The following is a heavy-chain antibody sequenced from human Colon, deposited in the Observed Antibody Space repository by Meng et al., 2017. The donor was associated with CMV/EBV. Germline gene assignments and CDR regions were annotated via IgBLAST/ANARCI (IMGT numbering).Heavy chain of an antibody. D-gene: IGHD2-21*01. V-gene: IGHV1-69*04. Sequence: VQGVAGGGEVRTAGSLVMTSCISAGAICSCNCFSWVRQAPGQGLEWIERIIRGLTIDNYPHLAKRIVTITAKNKNRVSLRVTSMVASDTAVDYCAASGDWHFAYWDQGALVTVSS. CDR1: GAICSCNC. J-gene: IGHJ4*02. CDR2: IIRGLTID. CDR3: AASGDWHFAY.